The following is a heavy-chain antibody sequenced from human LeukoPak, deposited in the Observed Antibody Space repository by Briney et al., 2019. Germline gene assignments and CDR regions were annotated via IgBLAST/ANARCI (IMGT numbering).Heavy chain of an antibody. CDR3: ARDRVSVGTVTTPGH. Sequence: GGSLRLSCAASGFTFSSYAMHWVRQAPGKGLEWVAVISYDGSNKYYADSVKGRFTISRDNSKNTLYLQMNSLRAEDTAVYYCARDRVSVGTVTTPGHWGQGTLVTVSS. J-gene: IGHJ4*02. V-gene: IGHV3-30*04. D-gene: IGHD4-17*01. CDR1: GFTFSSYA. CDR2: ISYDGSNK.